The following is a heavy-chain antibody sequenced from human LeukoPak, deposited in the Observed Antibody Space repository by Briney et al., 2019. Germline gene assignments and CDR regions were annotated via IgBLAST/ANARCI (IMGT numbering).Heavy chain of an antibody. J-gene: IGHJ4*02. CDR2: IIPSDGFT. D-gene: IGHD6-13*01. CDR1: GYTFTNYY. Sequence: ASVKVSCKASGYTFTNYYIHWVRQAPGQGLEWMGMIIPSDGFTTYAQKFQGRLTMTRDMSTSTVYMELSSLRAEDTAVYYCAREPTYTSSWYTTCDYWGQGTLVTVSS. CDR3: AREPTYTSSWYTTCDY. V-gene: IGHV1-46*01.